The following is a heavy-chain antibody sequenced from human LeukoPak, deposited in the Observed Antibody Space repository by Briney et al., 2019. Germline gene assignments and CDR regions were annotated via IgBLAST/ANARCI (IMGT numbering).Heavy chain of an antibody. V-gene: IGHV3-48*02. CDR3: AKDSDYYHSSGYYYAYFQH. CDR2: ISSSSSTI. Sequence: PGGSLRLSCAVSGFTFSTYSMNWVRQAPGKGLEWVSYISSSSSTIYYADSVKGRFTISRDNAKNSLYLQMNSLRDKDTAVYYCAKDSDYYHSSGYYYAYFQHWGQGTLVTVSS. J-gene: IGHJ1*01. D-gene: IGHD3-22*01. CDR1: GFTFSTYS.